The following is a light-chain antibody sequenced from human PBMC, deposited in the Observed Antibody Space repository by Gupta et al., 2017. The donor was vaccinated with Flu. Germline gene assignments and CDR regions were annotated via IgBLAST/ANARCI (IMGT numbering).Light chain of an antibody. CDR2: ENN. CDR1: SSNIGNNY. J-gene: IGLJ2*01. Sequence: VSLVCFGSSSNIGNNYVSWYQQLPGTAPKLLIYENNKRPSGIPDRFSGSKSGTSATLGITGLQTGDEADYYCGTWDSSLSAGVFGGGTKLTVL. V-gene: IGLV1-51*02. CDR3: GTWDSSLSAGV.